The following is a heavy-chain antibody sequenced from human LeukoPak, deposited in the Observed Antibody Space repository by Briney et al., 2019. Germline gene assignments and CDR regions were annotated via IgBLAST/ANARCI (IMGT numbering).Heavy chain of an antibody. V-gene: IGHV1-46*01. CDR3: ARWSGYDGLDY. CDR1: GYTFTSYY. D-gene: IGHD5-12*01. CDR2: INPSGGST. J-gene: IGHJ4*02. Sequence: ASVKVSCKASGYTFTSYYMHWVRQAPGQGLEWMGIINPSGGSTSYAQKFQGRVTMTRDMSTSTVHMELSSLRSEDTAVYYCARWSGYDGLDYWGQGTLVAVSS.